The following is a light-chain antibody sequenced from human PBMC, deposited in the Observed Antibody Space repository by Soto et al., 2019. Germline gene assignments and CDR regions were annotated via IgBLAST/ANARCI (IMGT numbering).Light chain of an antibody. J-gene: IGLJ2*01. CDR2: EVT. CDR3: SSYTTTTTPVV. Sequence: QSVLTQPASVSGSPGQSITISCTGTSSDIGTYDYVSWYQHHPGKAPKLMIYEVTNRPSGVSDRFSGSKSGKTASLTISGLQAEDEADYYCSSYTTTTTPVVFGGGTKVTVL. CDR1: SSDIGTYDY. V-gene: IGLV2-14*01.